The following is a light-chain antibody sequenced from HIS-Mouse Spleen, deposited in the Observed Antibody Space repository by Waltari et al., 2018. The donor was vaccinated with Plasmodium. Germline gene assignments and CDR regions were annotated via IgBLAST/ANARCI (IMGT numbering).Light chain of an antibody. Sequence: SYELTQPPSVSVSPGQTARITCSGDALPKQYPYWYQKKPGQAPVLVIYKDSERPSGIPERFSGSSSGTTVTLTISGVQAEDEADYYCQSADSSGTYRVFGGGTKLTVL. J-gene: IGLJ2*01. CDR3: QSADSSGTYRV. CDR2: KDS. V-gene: IGLV3-25*03. CDR1: ALPKQY.